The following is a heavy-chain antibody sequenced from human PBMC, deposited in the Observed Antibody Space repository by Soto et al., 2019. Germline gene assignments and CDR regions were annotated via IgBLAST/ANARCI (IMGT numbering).Heavy chain of an antibody. D-gene: IGHD3-10*01. J-gene: IGHJ5*02. CDR2: IDGSGGIT. CDR3: VKNSGWFNT. CDR1: GFTFGTTD. V-gene: IGHV3-23*01. Sequence: QLLQSGGGLVQPGGSLTLSCAASGFTFGTTDMSWVRQAPGEGLEWVSTIDGSGGITYYADSVKGRFTISRDNSRNTVYLQMNSLRGEDTALYYCVKNSGWFNTWGQGALVTVS.